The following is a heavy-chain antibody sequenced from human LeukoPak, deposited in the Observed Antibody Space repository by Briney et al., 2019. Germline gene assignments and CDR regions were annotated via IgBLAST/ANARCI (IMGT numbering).Heavy chain of an antibody. CDR2: ISAYNGNT. D-gene: IGHD1-1*01. CDR1: GYTFTSYG. Sequence: GASVKVSCKASGYTFTSYGISWVRQAPGQGHEWMGWISAYNGNTNYAQKLQGRVTTTTDTSTSTAYMELRSLRSDDTAVYYCARERRAYYYYMDVWGKGTTVTVSS. CDR3: ARERRAYYYYMDV. J-gene: IGHJ6*03. V-gene: IGHV1-18*01.